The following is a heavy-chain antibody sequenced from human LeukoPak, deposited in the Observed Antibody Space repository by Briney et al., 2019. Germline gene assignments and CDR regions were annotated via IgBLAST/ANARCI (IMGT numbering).Heavy chain of an antibody. CDR2: IYYSGST. CDR1: GGSISSYY. V-gene: IGHV4-59*12. J-gene: IGHJ2*01. CDR3: ASSSSWFKEGYFDL. Sequence: PSETLSLTCTVSGGSISSYYWSWIRQPPGKGLEWIGYIYYSGSTNYNPSLKSRVTMSVDTSKNQFSLKLSSVTAADTAVYYCASSSSWFKEGYFDLWGRGTLVTVSS. D-gene: IGHD6-13*01.